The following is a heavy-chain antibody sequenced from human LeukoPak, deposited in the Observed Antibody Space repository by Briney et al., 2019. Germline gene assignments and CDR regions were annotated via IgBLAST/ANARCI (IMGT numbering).Heavy chain of an antibody. D-gene: IGHD3-22*01. V-gene: IGHV3-23*01. Sequence: PGGSLRLSCVASGFTFYNYAMSWVRQAPGRGLEWASSTAGSGISKDYADSVKGRFTISKDKSKNTLYLQMDNLRAEDTGVYFCAGLPTFYYDSSGYHYDYWGQGTLVTVSS. CDR2: TAGSGISK. CDR1: GFTFYNYA. CDR3: AGLPTFYYDSSGYHYDY. J-gene: IGHJ4*02.